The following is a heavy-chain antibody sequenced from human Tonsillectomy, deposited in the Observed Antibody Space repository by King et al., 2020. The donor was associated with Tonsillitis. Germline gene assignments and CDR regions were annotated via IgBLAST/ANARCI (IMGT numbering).Heavy chain of an antibody. CDR3: AKEIVGATTWYYGMDV. V-gene: IGHV3-23*04. Sequence: VQLVESGGGLVQPGGSLRLSCAASVFTFSSYAMSWVRQAPWKGLEWVSAISGSGGSTYYADSVKGRFTISRDNAKNTQYLQMNSPRAEDTAVYYCAKEIVGATTWYYGMDVWGQGTTVTVSS. CDR2: ISGSGGST. D-gene: IGHD1-26*01. CDR1: VFTFSSYA. J-gene: IGHJ6*02.